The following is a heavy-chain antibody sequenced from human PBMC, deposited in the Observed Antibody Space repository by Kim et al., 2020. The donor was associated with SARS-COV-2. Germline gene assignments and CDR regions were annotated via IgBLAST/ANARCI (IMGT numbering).Heavy chain of an antibody. J-gene: IGHJ4*02. CDR3: ARDGGPLNYYDDAYFDY. D-gene: IGHD3-22*01. Sequence: DSMNGRVHISRDNSKNTLYLQMNRLRAEETAVYYCARDGGPLNYYDDAYFDYWGQGTLVTVSS. V-gene: IGHV3-30*07.